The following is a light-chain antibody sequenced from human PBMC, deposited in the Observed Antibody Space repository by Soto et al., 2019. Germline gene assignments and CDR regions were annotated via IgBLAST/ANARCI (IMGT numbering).Light chain of an antibody. J-gene: IGKJ1*01. Sequence: EIVMTQSPATLSVSPGERATLSCRASQSVSSNLAWSQQKPGQAPSLLMSGASTRATGIPARFSGSGSGTEFTLTISSLQSEDFAIYFCQQYNNWPPDRTFGQGTKVEIK. CDR2: GAS. CDR1: QSVSSN. V-gene: IGKV3-15*01. CDR3: QQYNNWPPDRT.